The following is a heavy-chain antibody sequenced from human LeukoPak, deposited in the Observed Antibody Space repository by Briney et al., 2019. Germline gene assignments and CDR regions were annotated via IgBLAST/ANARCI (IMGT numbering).Heavy chain of an antibody. CDR3: ARAIRSSWYQPFDY. D-gene: IGHD6-13*01. CDR1: GDIVSSNSAA. CDR2: TYYRSKWYN. Sequence: SQTLSLTCAISGDIVSSNSAAWNWIRQSPSRGLEWLGRTYYRSKWYNDYAVSVKSRITINPDTSKNQFSLQLNSVTPEDTAVYYCARAIRSSWYQPFDYWGQGTLVTVSS. J-gene: IGHJ4*02. V-gene: IGHV6-1*01.